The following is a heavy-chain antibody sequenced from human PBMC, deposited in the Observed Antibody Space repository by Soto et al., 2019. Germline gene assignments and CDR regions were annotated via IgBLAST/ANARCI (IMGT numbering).Heavy chain of an antibody. V-gene: IGHV5-51*01. CDR3: ARLGFNYDFLSGYYNVHRYYGIDV. D-gene: IGHD3-3*01. CDR1: GYKVSTWHNFTSYW. Sequence: GESLKISCMGSGYKVSTWHNFTSYWIAWVRQMPGEGLEWMGIIYPGDSDTRHSPSFQGQVTISADKSINSVYLQWSSLKASDTATYYCARLGFNYDFLSGYYNVHRYYGIDVWGQGTTVTVSS. CDR2: IYPGDSDT. J-gene: IGHJ6*02.